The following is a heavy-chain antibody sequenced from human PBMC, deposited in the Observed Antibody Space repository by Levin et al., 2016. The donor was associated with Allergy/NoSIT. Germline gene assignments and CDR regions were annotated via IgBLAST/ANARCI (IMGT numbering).Heavy chain of an antibody. CDR2: INTAIPAT. CDR3: ARVQGGMIGGRIVEGWFDT. J-gene: IGHJ5*02. Sequence: WVRQAPGQRLEYMGWINTAIPATKYSQSFQGRVTITRDTSATTVYMELSSLRSEDTAIYYCARVQGGMIGGRIVEGWFDTWGQGTLVTVSS. D-gene: IGHD2-15*01. V-gene: IGHV1-3*04.